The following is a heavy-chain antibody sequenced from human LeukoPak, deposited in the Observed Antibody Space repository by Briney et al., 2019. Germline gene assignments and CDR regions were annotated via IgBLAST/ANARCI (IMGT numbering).Heavy chain of an antibody. V-gene: IGHV1-8*02. CDR3: ARRVRGYSYGGSDY. Sequence: ASVKVSCKASVYTFTNYYMQWVRQATGQGLEWMGWMNPNSGNTGYAQKFQGRVTMTRNTSISTAYMELSSLRSEDTAVYYCARRVRGYSYGGSDYWGQGTLVTVSS. J-gene: IGHJ4*02. D-gene: IGHD5-18*01. CDR2: MNPNSGNT. CDR1: VYTFTNYY.